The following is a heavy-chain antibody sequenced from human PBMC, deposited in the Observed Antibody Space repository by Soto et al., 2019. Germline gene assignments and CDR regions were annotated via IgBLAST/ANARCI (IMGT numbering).Heavy chain of an antibody. CDR2: ISLYHHST. Sequence: QAQLVQSGAEGKKPGASVRVSCKTSGYPFTDDFIHWVRQAPGQGLEWMGIISLYHHSTSYAQKFQGRLTVTADTSTTTVYMDLSSLTSEDSAVYWCARELYSCGGDCPYYMDYWGQGTLVTVSS. V-gene: IGHV1-46*01. CDR3: ARELYSCGGDCPYYMDY. D-gene: IGHD2-21*02. J-gene: IGHJ4*02. CDR1: GYPFTDDF.